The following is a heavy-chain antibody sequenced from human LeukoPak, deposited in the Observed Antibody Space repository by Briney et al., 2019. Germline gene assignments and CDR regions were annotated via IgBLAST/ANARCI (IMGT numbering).Heavy chain of an antibody. J-gene: IGHJ5*02. CDR3: ARDAYLPTRPGADWFDP. CDR2: IYTSGST. V-gene: IGHV4-4*07. CDR1: GGSISSYY. Sequence: PSETLSLTCTVSGGSISSYYWSWIRQPAGKGLEWIGRIYTSGSTNYNPSLKSRVTMSVDTSKNQFSLKLSSVTAADTAVYYCARDAYLPTRPGADWFDPWGQGTLVTVSS. D-gene: IGHD3-16*01.